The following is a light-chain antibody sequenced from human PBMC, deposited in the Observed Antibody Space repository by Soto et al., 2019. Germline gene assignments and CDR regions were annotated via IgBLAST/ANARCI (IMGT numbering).Light chain of an antibody. J-gene: IGKJ5*01. V-gene: IGKV1-5*03. CDR3: QQYNSYSIT. CDR2: KAS. Sequence: DRQLTQSPSSLSASLGDRVTITCQASQDISNYLNWYQQKPGKAPKLLIYKASSLESGVPSRFSGSGSGTEFTLTISSLQPDDFATYYCQQYNSYSITFGQGTRLEIK. CDR1: QDISNY.